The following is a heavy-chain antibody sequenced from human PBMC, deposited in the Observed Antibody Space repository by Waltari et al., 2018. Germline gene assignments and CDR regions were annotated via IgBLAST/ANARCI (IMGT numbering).Heavy chain of an antibody. Sequence: EVQLVESGGGLVQPGESLRLSCASSGFHFSTYWMAWVRQAPGKGLELVSNMLPVRSAKLYGDSARGRFTASRGNAMKSMYINMNSLRAADTAIYYCCTNDAWSFQVWGQGTLVTVSS. CDR3: CTNDAWSFQV. V-gene: IGHV3-7*03. CDR2: MLPVRSAK. D-gene: IGHD2-8*01. J-gene: IGHJ1*01. CDR1: GFHFSTYW.